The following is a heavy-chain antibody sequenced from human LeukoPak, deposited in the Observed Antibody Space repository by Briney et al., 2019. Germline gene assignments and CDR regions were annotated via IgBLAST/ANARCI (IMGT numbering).Heavy chain of an antibody. J-gene: IGHJ4*02. CDR3: ARGDYYGSGSSGGDY. D-gene: IGHD3-10*01. Sequence: GGSLRLSCAASGFTFSSYSMNWVRQAPGKGLEWVSYISSSSSTIYYADSVKGRFTISRDNAKNSLYLQMNSLRAEDTAVYYCARGDYYGSGSSGGDYWGQGTLVTVSS. CDR1: GFTFSSYS. V-gene: IGHV3-48*01. CDR2: ISSSSSTI.